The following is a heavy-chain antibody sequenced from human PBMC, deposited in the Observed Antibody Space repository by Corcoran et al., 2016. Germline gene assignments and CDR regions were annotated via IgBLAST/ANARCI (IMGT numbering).Heavy chain of an antibody. CDR2: INPSGGST. CDR1: GYTFTSYY. D-gene: IGHD6-13*01. J-gene: IGHJ5*02. V-gene: IGHV1-46*01. CDR3: AREKGSSYGGGWFDP. Sequence: VQLLQSGAEVKKPGASVKVFCKASGYTFTSYYMHWVRQAPGQGLEWMGIINPSGGSTSYAQKFQGRVTMTRDTSTSTVYMELRSLRSEDTAVYYCAREKGSSYGGGWFDPWGQGTLVTVSS.